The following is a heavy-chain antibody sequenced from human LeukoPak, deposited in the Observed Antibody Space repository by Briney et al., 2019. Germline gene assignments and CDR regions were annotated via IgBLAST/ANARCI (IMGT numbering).Heavy chain of an antibody. CDR1: GGSISSYY. J-gene: IGHJ3*02. CDR2: IYYSGST. D-gene: IGHD3-22*01. V-gene: IGHV4-59*01. Sequence: SETLSHTCTVSGGSISSYYWSWIRQPPRKGLEWIGYIYYSGSTNYNPSLKSRVTISVDTSKNQFSLKLSSVTAADTAVYYCARDYYDSGEAFDIWGQGTMVTVSS. CDR3: ARDYYDSGEAFDI.